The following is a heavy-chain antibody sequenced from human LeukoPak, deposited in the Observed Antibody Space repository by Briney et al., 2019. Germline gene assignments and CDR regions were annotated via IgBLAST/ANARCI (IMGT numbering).Heavy chain of an antibody. CDR1: TFIFGSHG. CDR2: IRYDGSNK. Sequence: GGFLRLSCAASTFIFGSHGMHWVRQAPGKGLEWVAFIRYDGSNKYYADSVKGRFTISRDNSKNTLYLQMNSLRAEDTAVYYCARDRITMIVVDAFDIWGQGTMVTVSS. V-gene: IGHV3-30*02. D-gene: IGHD3-22*01. CDR3: ARDRITMIVVDAFDI. J-gene: IGHJ3*02.